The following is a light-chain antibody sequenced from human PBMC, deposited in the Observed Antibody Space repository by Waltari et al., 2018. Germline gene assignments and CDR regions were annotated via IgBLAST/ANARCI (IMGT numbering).Light chain of an antibody. Sequence: QSVLTQPPSASGVPGQRVTISCSGSSSNIGSNFICWYQHLPGTAPKLLICRNNPRPSGVPDRFSGSKSGTSASLAISGLLSEDEADYYCASWDDSLSEYVFGTGTKVTVL. J-gene: IGLJ1*01. V-gene: IGLV1-47*01. CDR2: RNN. CDR1: SSNIGSNF. CDR3: ASWDDSLSEYV.